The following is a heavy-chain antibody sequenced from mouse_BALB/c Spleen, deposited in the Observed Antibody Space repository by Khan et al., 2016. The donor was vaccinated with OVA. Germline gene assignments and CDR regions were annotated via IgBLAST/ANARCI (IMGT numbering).Heavy chain of an antibody. D-gene: IGHD1-1*01. V-gene: IGHV3-2*02. CDR2: ISYSGAT. J-gene: IGHJ4*01. CDR3: ARQNYYGYALDY. CDR1: GYSITSNYA. Sequence: EVQLQESGPGLVKPSQSLSLTCTVTGYSITSNYAWSWIRQFQGNKLEWLGYISYSGATNYNPSLKSRISVTRDTSENQFFLQLNSVTTEDTATYYCARQNYYGYALDYWGQGTSVTVSS.